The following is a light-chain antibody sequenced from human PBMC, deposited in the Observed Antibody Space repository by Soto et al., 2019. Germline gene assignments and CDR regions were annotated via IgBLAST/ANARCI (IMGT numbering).Light chain of an antibody. CDR3: QQANSFHIT. J-gene: IGKJ4*01. V-gene: IGKV1-12*01. Sequence: DIQMTQSPSSVSASVGDRFTITCRASQGISSWLDWYQQKPGKAPKLLIYAASSLQSGVPSRFSGSGSGTDFTLTISSLQPEDFATYYCQQANSFHITFGGGTKVDIK. CDR2: AAS. CDR1: QGISSW.